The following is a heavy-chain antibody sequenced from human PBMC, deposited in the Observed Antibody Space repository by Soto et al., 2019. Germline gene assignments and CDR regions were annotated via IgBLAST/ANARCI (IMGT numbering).Heavy chain of an antibody. D-gene: IGHD6-19*01. CDR3: ARDDISSGWYYFDY. CDR2: INAGNGNT. J-gene: IGHJ4*02. V-gene: IGHV1-3*01. CDR1: GYTFTSYA. Sequence: ASVKVSCKASGYTFTSYAMHWVRQAPGQRLEWMGWINAGNGNTKYSQKFQGRVTITRDTSASTAYMELSSLRSEDTAVYYCARDDISSGWYYFDYWGQGTLVTLSS.